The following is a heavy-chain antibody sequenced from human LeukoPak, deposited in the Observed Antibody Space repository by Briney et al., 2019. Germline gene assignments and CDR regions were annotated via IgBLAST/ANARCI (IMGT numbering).Heavy chain of an antibody. CDR2: IKQDGSEK. J-gene: IGHJ3*02. V-gene: IGHV3-7*01. Sequence: GGSLRLSCAASGSTFSSYWMSWVRQAPGKGLEWVANIKQDGSEKYYVDSVKGRFTISRDNAKNSLYLQMNSLRAEDTAVYYCARIWFGDDAFDIWGQGTMVTVSS. CDR1: GSTFSSYW. CDR3: ARIWFGDDAFDI. D-gene: IGHD3-10*01.